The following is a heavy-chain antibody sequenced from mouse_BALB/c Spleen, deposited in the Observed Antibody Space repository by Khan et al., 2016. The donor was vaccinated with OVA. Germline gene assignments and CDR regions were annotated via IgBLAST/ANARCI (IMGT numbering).Heavy chain of an antibody. CDR3: ARGASYWYFDV. V-gene: IGHV9-1*02. J-gene: IGHJ1*01. Sequence: QIQLVQSGPELKKPGETVKISCKASDYTFTNYGMNWVKQAPGKGLKWMGWINTYTGEPSYTDDFKGRFAFSLETSASTAYLQINNLKNEDMATYCGARGASYWYFDVWGAGTTVTVSS. CDR2: INTYTGEP. CDR1: DYTFTNYG.